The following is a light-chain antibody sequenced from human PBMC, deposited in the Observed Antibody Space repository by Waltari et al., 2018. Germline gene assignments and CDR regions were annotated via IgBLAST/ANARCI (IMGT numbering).Light chain of an antibody. CDR1: QSVSIY. V-gene: IGKV3-11*01. CDR2: DAS. Sequence: EIVLTQSPATLSLSPGERATLSCRASQSVSIYFAWYPQKPGQAPRPLIYDASNRATGIPARFSGRGSGTDFTLTISSLEPEDFAVYYCQQRSNWPLTFGGGTKVEIK. J-gene: IGKJ4*01. CDR3: QQRSNWPLT.